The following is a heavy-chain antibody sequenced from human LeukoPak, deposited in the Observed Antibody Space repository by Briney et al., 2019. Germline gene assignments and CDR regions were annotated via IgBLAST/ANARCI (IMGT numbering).Heavy chain of an antibody. Sequence: SETLSLTCTVSGGSISSSSYYWGWIRQPPGKGLEWIGSIYYSGSTYYNPSLKSRVTISVDKSRNQFSLKVRSVTAADTAVYYCARARGDTAMDYWGQGTLLTVSS. V-gene: IGHV4-39*07. CDR2: IYYSGST. CDR1: GGSISSSSYY. D-gene: IGHD5-18*01. J-gene: IGHJ4*02. CDR3: ARARGDTAMDY.